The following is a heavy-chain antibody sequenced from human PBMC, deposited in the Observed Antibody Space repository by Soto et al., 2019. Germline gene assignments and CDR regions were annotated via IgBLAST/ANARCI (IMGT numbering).Heavy chain of an antibody. Sequence: QVQLVQSGAEVKKPGSSVKVSCKASGDTFTIFAISWVRQAPGQGLEWMGGIIPTIGTTNYAQRFQGRITITGDESRGTAYMELSSLNSADTAVYYCARDLGSGYDPGDYWGQGTLVTVSS. J-gene: IGHJ4*02. CDR2: IIPTIGTT. D-gene: IGHD5-12*01. CDR1: GDTFTIFA. V-gene: IGHV1-69*12. CDR3: ARDLGSGYDPGDY.